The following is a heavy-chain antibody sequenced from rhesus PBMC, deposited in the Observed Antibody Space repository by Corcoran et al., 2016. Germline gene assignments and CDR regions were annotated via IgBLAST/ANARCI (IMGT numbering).Heavy chain of an antibody. CDR2: IRSKAYGGTA. Sequence: EVQLVESGGGLVQPGGSLRLSCAASGFTFSDYYMYWVRQAPGKRLEWVGFIRSKAYGGTAEYAASVKGRFTISRDDSKSIAYLQMSSLKTEDTAVYYCTTPLTIFGLVEDGFDVWGPGVLVTVSS. J-gene: IGHJ5-1*01. CDR3: TTPLTIFGLVEDGFDV. CDR1: GFTFSDYY. V-gene: IGHV3-184*01. D-gene: IGHD3-3*01.